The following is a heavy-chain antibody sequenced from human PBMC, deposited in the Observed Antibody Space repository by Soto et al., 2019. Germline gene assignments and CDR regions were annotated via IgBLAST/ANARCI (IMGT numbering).Heavy chain of an antibody. CDR1: GFTFSNAW. J-gene: IGHJ6*03. D-gene: IGHD4-17*01. CDR3: TTGDSSFDYGDYLRVPDYYYYYYMDV. Sequence: VGSLRLSCAASGFTFSNAWMSWVRQAPGKGLEWVGRIKSKTDGGTTDYAAPVKGRFTISRDDSKNTLYLQMNSLKTEDTAVYYCTTGDSSFDYGDYLRVPDYYYYYYMDVWGKGTTVTLSS. CDR2: IKSKTDGGTT. V-gene: IGHV3-15*01.